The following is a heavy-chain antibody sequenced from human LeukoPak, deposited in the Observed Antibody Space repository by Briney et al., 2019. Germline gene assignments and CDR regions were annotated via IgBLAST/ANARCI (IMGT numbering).Heavy chain of an antibody. D-gene: IGHD5-24*01. CDR1: GFTFSNYW. J-gene: IGHJ4*02. V-gene: IGHV3-74*01. CDR3: ARDGDGYNFDY. Sequence: GSLRLSCAASGFTFSNYWMHWVRQGPGKGLEWVSRISRDGRGTDYADSVKGRFTISRDNAKNTLYLQMNSLRVEDMAVYYCARDGDGYNFDYWAREPWSPSPQ. CDR2: ISRDGRGT.